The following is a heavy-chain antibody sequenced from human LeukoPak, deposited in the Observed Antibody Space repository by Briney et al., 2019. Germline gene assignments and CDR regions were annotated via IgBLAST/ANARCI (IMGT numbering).Heavy chain of an antibody. CDR1: GGSFSGYS. Sequence: SETLSLTCAEHGGSFSGYSWHWIRQSPGKGLEWIGEINRSGTTNYNESLKSRVTMSVDTSKIQFSLRLNSVTAADTAVYYCARANCGRGNAFDIWGLGTMVTVSS. CDR3: ARANCGRGNAFDI. D-gene: IGHD7-27*01. V-gene: IGHV4-34*01. CDR2: INRSGTT. J-gene: IGHJ3*02.